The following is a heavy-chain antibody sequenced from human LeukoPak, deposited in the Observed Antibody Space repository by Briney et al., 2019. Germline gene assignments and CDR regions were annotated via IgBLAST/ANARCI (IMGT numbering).Heavy chain of an antibody. CDR2: ISYIGST. J-gene: IGHJ3*02. D-gene: IGHD4-17*01. CDR3: ARDLVTVTKGFDI. V-gene: IGHV4-59*11. CDR1: ADSFSSHY. Sequence: ASETLSLTGAVSADSFSSHYWTWIRQAPGKGLEWIGYISYIGSTNYNPSLKSRVTISIDTSKNQFSLKLSSVTAADTAVYYCARDLVTVTKGFDIWGQGTMVSVSS.